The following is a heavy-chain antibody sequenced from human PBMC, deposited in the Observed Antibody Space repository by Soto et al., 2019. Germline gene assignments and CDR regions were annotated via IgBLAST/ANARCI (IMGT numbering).Heavy chain of an antibody. Sequence: TGESLKISCXGSGYSFTSYWIGWVRQMPGKGLEWMGIIYPGDSDTRYSPSFQGQVTISADKSISTAYLQWSSLKASDTAMYYCARQSHYYDSSGYTVSYYFDYWGQGTLVTVSS. CDR2: IYPGDSDT. CDR3: ARQSHYYDSSGYTVSYYFDY. CDR1: GYSFTSYW. J-gene: IGHJ4*02. D-gene: IGHD3-22*01. V-gene: IGHV5-51*01.